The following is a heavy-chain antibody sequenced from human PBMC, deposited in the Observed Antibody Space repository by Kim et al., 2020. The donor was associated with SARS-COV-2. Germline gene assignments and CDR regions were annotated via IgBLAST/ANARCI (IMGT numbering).Heavy chain of an antibody. Sequence: SETLSLTCTVSGGSFGSYYWSWVRQSPGKGLEWIGDVYYTGDTNYHPSLKSRVTISLDTSRNQFSLRLTSVTAADTAVYYCARMNYAPGSSRPFDFWGQG. D-gene: IGHD3-10*01. CDR2: VYYTGDT. J-gene: IGHJ4*02. V-gene: IGHV4-59*01. CDR1: GGSFGSYY. CDR3: ARMNYAPGSSRPFDF.